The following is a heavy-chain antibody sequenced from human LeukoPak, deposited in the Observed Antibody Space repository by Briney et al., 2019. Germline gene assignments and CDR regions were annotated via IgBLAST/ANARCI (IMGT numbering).Heavy chain of an antibody. Sequence: GGSLRLSCAASGFTFSDYYMSWIRQAPGRGLEWVSFISSSGNTIYYVDSVKGRFTFSRDNAKNSLYLQMNSLRAEDTAVYYCARIPLSGWEAAFYYYMDVWGKGTTVTVSS. V-gene: IGHV3-11*01. CDR3: ARIPLSGWEAAFYYYMDV. CDR2: ISSSGNTI. J-gene: IGHJ6*03. D-gene: IGHD6-19*01. CDR1: GFTFSDYY.